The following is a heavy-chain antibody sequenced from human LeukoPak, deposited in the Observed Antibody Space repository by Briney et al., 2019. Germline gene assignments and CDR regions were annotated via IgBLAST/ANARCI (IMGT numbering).Heavy chain of an antibody. CDR2: ISGSGGST. Sequence: GGSLRLSCAASGFTFSNFAMNWVRRAPGKGLERVSTISGSGGSTYYADSVKGRFTISRDNSKNTLYLQMNSLRAEDTAVYYCAKMVHTEQWLVPFDYWGQGTLVTVSS. J-gene: IGHJ4*02. V-gene: IGHV3-23*01. D-gene: IGHD6-19*01. CDR1: GFTFSNFA. CDR3: AKMVHTEQWLVPFDY.